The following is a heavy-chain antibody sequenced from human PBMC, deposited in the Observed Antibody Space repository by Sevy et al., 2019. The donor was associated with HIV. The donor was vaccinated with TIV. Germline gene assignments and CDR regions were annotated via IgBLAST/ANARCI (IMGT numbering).Heavy chain of an antibody. D-gene: IGHD6-19*01. V-gene: IGHV3-48*01. J-gene: IGHJ4*02. Sequence: GGSLRLSCAASGFTFSTYSMNWIRQAPGKGLEWLSYISKTSRTIYYADSVEGRFTISRDNAKNSLYLQLNSLRAADTAVYYCARAYSGGWSQGAWTDYWGQGTLVTVSS. CDR3: ARAYSGGWSQGAWTDY. CDR2: ISKTSRTI. CDR1: GFTFSTYS.